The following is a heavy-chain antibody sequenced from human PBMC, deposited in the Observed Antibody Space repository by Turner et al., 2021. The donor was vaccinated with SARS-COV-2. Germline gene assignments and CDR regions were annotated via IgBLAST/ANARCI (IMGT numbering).Heavy chain of an antibody. CDR2: ISSSSSYI. CDR1: GLTFSSYT. J-gene: IGHJ5*02. V-gene: IGHV3-21*01. Sequence: VQLVESGGGVVQPGRSLRLSCAASGLTFSSYTMYWVRQAPGKGLEWVSSISSSSSYIYYADSVKGRFTISRDNAKNSLYLQMNSLRAEDTAVYYCARGTYYYDSSVYSGTNWFDPWGQGTLVTVSS. CDR3: ARGTYYYDSSVYSGTNWFDP. D-gene: IGHD3-22*01.